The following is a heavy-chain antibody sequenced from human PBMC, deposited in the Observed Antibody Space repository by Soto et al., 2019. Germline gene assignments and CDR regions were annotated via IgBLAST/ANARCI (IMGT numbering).Heavy chain of an antibody. D-gene: IGHD6-13*01. CDR3: AGEPRSSWNSYFDD. Sequence: EVQLVESGGGLVKPGGSLRLSCVASGFTISTYSMNWVRQAPGKGLEWVSSISSGSSYINYADSVKGRFTISRDNAKNSLFLQINSLRAEDTAVYYCAGEPRSSWNSYFDDWGQGTLVTVSS. J-gene: IGHJ4*02. CDR1: GFTISTYS. V-gene: IGHV3-21*01. CDR2: ISSGSSYI.